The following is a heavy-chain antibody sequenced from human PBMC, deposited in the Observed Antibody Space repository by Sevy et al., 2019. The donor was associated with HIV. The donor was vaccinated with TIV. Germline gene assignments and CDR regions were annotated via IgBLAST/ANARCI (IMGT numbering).Heavy chain of an antibody. Sequence: GGSLRLSCAASGFTFRKYAMSWVRQAPGKGLEWVSSMSGSGGSTYYSDALKDRFTISRDNSQNTLSLQMDSLRVDDTAIYYCARHVDSLMFVQFYGVDVWGHGTTVTVSS. CDR2: MSGSGGST. J-gene: IGHJ6*02. D-gene: IGHD3-10*02. CDR1: GFTFRKYA. V-gene: IGHV3-23*01. CDR3: ARHVDSLMFVQFYGVDV.